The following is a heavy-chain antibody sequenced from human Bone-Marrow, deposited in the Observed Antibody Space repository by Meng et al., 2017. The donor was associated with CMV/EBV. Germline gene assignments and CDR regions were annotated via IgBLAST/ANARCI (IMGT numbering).Heavy chain of an antibody. V-gene: IGHV4-30-4*08. CDR1: GGSISSGDYD. CDR2: ISDSGRT. J-gene: IGHJ4*02. CDR3: ARNVESYFEY. D-gene: IGHD5-24*01. Sequence: SETLSLTCTVSGGSISSGDYDWSWIRQPPGRGLEWTGHISDSGRTHYNSPLKSRVTISIDSSKNQFSLKLRSVTAADTAVYYCARNVESYFEYWGQGMLVTVSS.